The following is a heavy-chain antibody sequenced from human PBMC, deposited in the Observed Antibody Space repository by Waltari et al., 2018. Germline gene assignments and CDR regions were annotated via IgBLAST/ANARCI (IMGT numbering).Heavy chain of an antibody. D-gene: IGHD2-2*01. CDR1: GGTFTNYY. Sequence: HVELQQWGAGVVKPSETLSLTCAVYGGTFTNYYWSWIRQPPDKGLEWSGEVNHAGSTYYNPSLRSRVTISLDPSKSQFSLKLSSVTATDTAVYYCARTLSTRIFDSWGQGALVTVSS. J-gene: IGHJ4*02. CDR2: VNHAGST. CDR3: ARTLSTRIFDS. V-gene: IGHV4-34*01.